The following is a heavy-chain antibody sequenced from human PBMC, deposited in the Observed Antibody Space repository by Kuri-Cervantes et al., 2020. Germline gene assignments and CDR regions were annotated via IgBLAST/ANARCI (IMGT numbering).Heavy chain of an antibody. Sequence: GSLRLSCAVYGGSFSGYYWSWIRQPPGKELEWIGEVNHSGSTNYNPSLKSRVTISVDTSKNQFSLKLSSVTAADTAVYYCARGRRWSDTFDIWGQGTMVTVSS. CDR1: GGSFSGYY. J-gene: IGHJ3*02. CDR2: VNHSGST. CDR3: ARGRRWSDTFDI. V-gene: IGHV4-34*01. D-gene: IGHD2-15*01.